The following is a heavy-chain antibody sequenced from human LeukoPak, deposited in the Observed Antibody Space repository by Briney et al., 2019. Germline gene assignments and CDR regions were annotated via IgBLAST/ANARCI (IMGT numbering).Heavy chain of an antibody. D-gene: IGHD3-3*01. V-gene: IGHV4-39*07. CDR1: GGSISSSHNY. J-gene: IGHJ6*02. CDR2: IYSSGST. CDR3: ASTPITIFGVASYGMDV. Sequence: SETLSLTCVVSGGSISSSHNYWGWIRQPPGKGLEWLGTIYSSGSTYYNPSLKSRVTISVDTSKNQFSLKLSSVTAADTAVYYCASTPITIFGVASYGMDVWGQGTTVTVSS.